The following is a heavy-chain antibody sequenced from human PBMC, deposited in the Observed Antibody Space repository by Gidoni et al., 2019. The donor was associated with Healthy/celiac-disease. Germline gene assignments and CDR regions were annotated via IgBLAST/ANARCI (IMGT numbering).Heavy chain of an antibody. CDR1: GFNFSDYY. CDR3: ARDRSSGPTPPHFDY. V-gene: IGHV3-11*05. Sequence: QVQLVESGGGLVKPGGSLRLSCAASGFNFSDYYMSWIRQAPGKGLEWVSYISSSSSYTNYADSVKGRFTISRDNAKNSLYLQMNSLRAEVTAVYYCARDRSSGPTPPHFDYWGQGTLVTVSS. J-gene: IGHJ4*02. D-gene: IGHD6-19*01. CDR2: ISSSSSYT.